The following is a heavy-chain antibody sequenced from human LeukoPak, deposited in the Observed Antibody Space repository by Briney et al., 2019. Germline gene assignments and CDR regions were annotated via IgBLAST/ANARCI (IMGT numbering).Heavy chain of an antibody. CDR3: ARGPTLVAYLFDY. CDR2: IIPIFGTA. J-gene: IGHJ4*02. CDR1: GGTFSSYA. V-gene: IGHV1-69*13. D-gene: IGHD2-8*02. Sequence: GASVKVSCKASGGTFSSYAISWVRQAPGQGLEWMGGIIPIFGTANYAQKFQGRVTITADESTSTAYMELSSLRSEDTAVYYCARGPTLVAYLFDYWGQGTLVTVSS.